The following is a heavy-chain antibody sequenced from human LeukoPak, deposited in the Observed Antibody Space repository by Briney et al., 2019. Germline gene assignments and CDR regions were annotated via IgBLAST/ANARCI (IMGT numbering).Heavy chain of an antibody. V-gene: IGHV3-74*01. Sequence: GGSLRLSCAASGFTFSSYWMHWVRQAPGKGLVWVSRINSDGSSTSYADSVRGRFSISRDNAKNTLYLQMNSLRAEDTAVYYCVRSAKTFDYWGQGTLVTVSS. CDR3: VRSAKTFDY. CDR2: INSDGSST. J-gene: IGHJ4*02. CDR1: GFTFSSYW.